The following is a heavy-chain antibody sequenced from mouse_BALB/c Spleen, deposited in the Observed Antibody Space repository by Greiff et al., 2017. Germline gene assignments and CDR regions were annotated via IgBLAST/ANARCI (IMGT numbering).Heavy chain of an antibody. CDR3: AREGGYDGRSFDY. J-gene: IGHJ2*01. CDR1: GYSITSGYY. CDR2: ISYDGSN. D-gene: IGHD2-2*01. V-gene: IGHV3-6*02. Sequence: EVKLVESGPGLVKPSQSLSLTCSVTGYSITSGYYWNWIRQFPGNKLEWMGYISYDGSNNYNPSLKNRISITRDTSKNQFFLKLNSVTTEDTATYYCAREGGYDGRSFDYWGQGTTLTVSS.